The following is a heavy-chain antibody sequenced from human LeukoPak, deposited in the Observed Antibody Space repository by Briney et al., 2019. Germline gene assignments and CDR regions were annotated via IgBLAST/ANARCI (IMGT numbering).Heavy chain of an antibody. CDR3: ARESASYSSGTNWFDP. V-gene: IGHV3-33*01. CDR2: VWYDGDNK. D-gene: IGHD6-19*01. CDR1: GFTFSSFG. Sequence: GGSLRLSCAASGFTFSSFGLHWVRQAPGKGMEWVALVWYDGDNKYYADSVKGRFTISRDNSKNTLYLQMNSLSAEDTALYYCARESASYSSGTNWFDPWGQGTLVTVSS. J-gene: IGHJ5*02.